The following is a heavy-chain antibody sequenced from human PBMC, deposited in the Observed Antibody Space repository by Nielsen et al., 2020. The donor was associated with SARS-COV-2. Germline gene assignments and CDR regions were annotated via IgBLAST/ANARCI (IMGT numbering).Heavy chain of an antibody. CDR1: GFTLSNSA. CDR3: AADCSGGACYFDNWFDP. D-gene: IGHD2-21*02. V-gene: IGHV1-58*01. Sequence: SVKVSCKASGFTLSNSAVQWVRQTRGQRLEWIGWIVVGSDNTQYAQKFQERVTITRDLSTNTAIMELSSLTSDDTAVYYCAADCSGGACYFDNWFDPWGQGTLVTVSS. CDR2: IVVGSDNT. J-gene: IGHJ5*02.